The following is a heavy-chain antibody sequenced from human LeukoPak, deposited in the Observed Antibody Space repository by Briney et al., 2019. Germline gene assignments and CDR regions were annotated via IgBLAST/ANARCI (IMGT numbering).Heavy chain of an antibody. CDR2: ISSSGSAI. V-gene: IGHV3-48*03. CDR3: ARDPASIDSSGYSSGY. J-gene: IGHJ4*02. D-gene: IGHD3-22*01. CDR1: GFTFSIYE. Sequence: GGSLRLSCAASGFTFSIYEMNWVRQAPGKGLEWVSYISSSGSAIYYADSVKGRLTISRDNTRDSLYLQMNSLRAEDTAVYYCARDPASIDSSGYSSGYWGQGTLVTVSS.